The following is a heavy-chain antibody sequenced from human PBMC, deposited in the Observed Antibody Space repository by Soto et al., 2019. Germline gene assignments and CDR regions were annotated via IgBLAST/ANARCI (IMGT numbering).Heavy chain of an antibody. J-gene: IGHJ6*02. CDR3: AKGGAIVAAGTRVYLYNAMDV. Sequence: ASVKVSCKASGYTFTGYYVHWVRQAPGQGLEWMGWINPNSGDTYLAQRFQGRVTMNRDTSIGTAYMELRGLTSDDTAEYYCAKGGAIVAAGTRVYLYNAMDVWGQGXTVTVYS. CDR2: INPNSGDT. D-gene: IGHD1-26*01. CDR1: GYTFTGYY. V-gene: IGHV1-2*02.